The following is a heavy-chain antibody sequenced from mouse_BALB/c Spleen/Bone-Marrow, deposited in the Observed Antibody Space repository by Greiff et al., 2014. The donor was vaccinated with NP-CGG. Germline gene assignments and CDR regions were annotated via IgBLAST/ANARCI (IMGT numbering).Heavy chain of an antibody. CDR3: ARPPYYGNYVDY. D-gene: IGHD2-10*01. CDR1: GYTFTDYY. V-gene: IGHV1-19*01. CDR2: VNPYNGGT. J-gene: IGHJ2*01. Sequence: EVQLQQSGPELVKPGASVKMSCKASGYTFTDYYMDWVKQSHGESFEWIGRVNPYNGGTSYNQKFKGKATLTVDKSSSTAYMELNSLTSEDSAVYYCARPPYYGNYVDYWGQGTTLTDSS.